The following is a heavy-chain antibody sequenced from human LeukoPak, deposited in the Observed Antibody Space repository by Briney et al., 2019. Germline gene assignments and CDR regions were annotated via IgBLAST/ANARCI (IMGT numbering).Heavy chain of an antibody. D-gene: IGHD3-16*01. CDR2: INPSGGST. CDR3: ARRQVAGGPFDY. CDR1: GYTFTSYY. J-gene: IGHJ4*02. Sequence: ASVKVSCKASGYTFTSYYIHWVRQAPGQGVEWMGIINPSGGSTSYTQKFQDRVTMTRDMSTSTVYMEMSSLRSDDTAVYYCARRQVAGGPFDYWGQGTPVTVSS. V-gene: IGHV1-46*01.